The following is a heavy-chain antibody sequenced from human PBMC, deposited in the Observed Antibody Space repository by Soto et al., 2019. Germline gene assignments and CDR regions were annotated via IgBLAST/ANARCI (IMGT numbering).Heavy chain of an antibody. CDR2: ISSSPTYT. D-gene: IGHD6-13*01. CDR3: ARRRWDAFDI. Sequence: QVQLVESGGGLVKPGGSLRLSCAASGFTFSDYYMSWIRQAPGKGLEWVSYISSSPTYTDYADSVKGRFTISRDNAKNSLYLQMNSRSAEDTAVYYCARRRWDAFDIWGQGTMVTVSS. J-gene: IGHJ3*02. V-gene: IGHV3-11*05. CDR1: GFTFSDYY.